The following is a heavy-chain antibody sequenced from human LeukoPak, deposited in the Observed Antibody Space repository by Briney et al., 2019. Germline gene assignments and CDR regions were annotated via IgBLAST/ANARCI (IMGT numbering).Heavy chain of an antibody. J-gene: IGHJ4*02. CDR3: ARLGVPGYSYGENDY. D-gene: IGHD5-18*01. CDR2: INHSGST. Sequence: PSETLSPTCAVYGGSFSGYYWSWIRQPPGKGLEWIGEINHSGSTNYNPSLKSRVTISVDTSKNQFSLKLSSVTAADTAVYYCARLGVPGYSYGENDYWGQGTLVTVSS. V-gene: IGHV4-34*01. CDR1: GGSFSGYY.